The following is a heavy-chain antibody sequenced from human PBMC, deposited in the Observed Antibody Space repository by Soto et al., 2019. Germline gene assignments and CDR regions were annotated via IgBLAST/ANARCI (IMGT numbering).Heavy chain of an antibody. J-gene: IGHJ4*02. D-gene: IGHD3-22*01. CDR3: ARDVGYYDSSGYYQGYFDY. V-gene: IGHV1-18*01. CDR2: ISAYNGNT. CDR1: GYTFTSYG. Sequence: ASVKVSCKASGYTFTSYGISWVRQAPGQGLEWMGWISAYNGNTNYAQKLQGRVTMTTDTSTSTAYMELRSLRSDDTAVYYCARDVGYYDSSGYYQGYFDYWGQGTLVTVSS.